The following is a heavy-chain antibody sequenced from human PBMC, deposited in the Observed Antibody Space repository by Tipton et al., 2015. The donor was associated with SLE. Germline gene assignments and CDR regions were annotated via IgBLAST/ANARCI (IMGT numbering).Heavy chain of an antibody. CDR3: ATGGGWDSSSWLTSFDY. CDR1: GGSISSHY. J-gene: IGHJ4*02. D-gene: IGHD6-6*01. CDR2: INHSGST. V-gene: IGHV4-34*01. Sequence: TLSLTCTVSGGSISSHYWSWIRQPPGKGLEWIGEINHSGSTNYNPSLKSRVTISVDTSKNQFSLKLSSVTAADTAVYYCATGGGWDSSSWLTSFDYWGQGTLVTVSS.